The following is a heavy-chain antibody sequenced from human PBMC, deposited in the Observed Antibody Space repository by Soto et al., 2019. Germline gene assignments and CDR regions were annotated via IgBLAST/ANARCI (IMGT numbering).Heavy chain of an antibody. CDR3: TRDPGRVQLWLAYYYGMDV. V-gene: IGHV3-49*04. J-gene: IGHJ6*02. Sequence: GGSLRLSCTASGFTFGDYAMSWVRQAPGKGLEWVGFIRSKAYGGTTEYAASVKGRFTISRDDSKSIAYQQMNSMKTEETAVYSCTRDPGRVQLWLAYYYGMDVWGQGTTVTVSS. CDR2: IRSKAYGGTT. D-gene: IGHD5-18*01. CDR1: GFTFGDYA.